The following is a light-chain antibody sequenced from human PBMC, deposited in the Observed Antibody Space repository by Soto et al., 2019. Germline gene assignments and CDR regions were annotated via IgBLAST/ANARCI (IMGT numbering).Light chain of an antibody. Sequence: DIVMTQSPLSLPVTPGEPASISCRSSQSLLHSSGRYYLDWYLQKPGQSPQLLIYLGSHRVSGVPARVSGSGSGTDFTLTISRVEAEDVGIYYCIQALQTPFTFGGGTRAEIK. J-gene: IGKJ4*01. CDR3: IQALQTPFT. CDR2: LGS. V-gene: IGKV2-28*01. CDR1: QSLLHSSGRYY.